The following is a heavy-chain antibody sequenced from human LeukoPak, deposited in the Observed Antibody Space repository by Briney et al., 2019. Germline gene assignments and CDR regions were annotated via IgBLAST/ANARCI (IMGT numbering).Heavy chain of an antibody. J-gene: IGHJ5*02. Sequence: KASETLSLTCTVSGYSISTGYYWDWIRQPPGKGLEWIGTFYHGGSTYYNPSLKSRVTISVDTSKNQFSLNLTSVTAADTAVYYCAREYNRNWFDPWGQGTLVTVSS. CDR1: GYSISTGYY. CDR3: AREYNRNWFDP. V-gene: IGHV4-38-2*02. D-gene: IGHD1-14*01. CDR2: FYHGGST.